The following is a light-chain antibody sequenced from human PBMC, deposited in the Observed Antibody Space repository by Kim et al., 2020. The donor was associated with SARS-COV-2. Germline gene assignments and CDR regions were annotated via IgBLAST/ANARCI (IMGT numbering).Light chain of an antibody. J-gene: IGLJ2*01. CDR1: SLRSYY. CDR2: GKN. Sequence: SSELTQDPAVSVALGQTVRITCQGDSLRSYYASWYQQKPGQAPVLLIYGKNNRPSGIPDRFSGSSSGNTASLTITGAQAEDEADYYCNSRDSSGNHLVVFGGGPQLTVL. V-gene: IGLV3-19*01. CDR3: NSRDSSGNHLVV.